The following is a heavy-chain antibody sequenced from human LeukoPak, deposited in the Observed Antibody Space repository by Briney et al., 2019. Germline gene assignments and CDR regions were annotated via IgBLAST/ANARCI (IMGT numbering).Heavy chain of an antibody. D-gene: IGHD2-21*02. CDR1: GFAFSNFW. V-gene: IGHV3-7*01. CDR3: ARYFDNTAYSWRRFDY. J-gene: IGHJ4*02. Sequence: PGGSLRLSCAASGFAFSNFWMTWVRQAPGKGPEWLATIRQDGGDKWYLDSVKGRFTISRDNAKNSLYLHMNSLRAEDTAVYYCARYFDNTAYSWRRFDYWGQGAPVTVSS. CDR2: IRQDGGDK.